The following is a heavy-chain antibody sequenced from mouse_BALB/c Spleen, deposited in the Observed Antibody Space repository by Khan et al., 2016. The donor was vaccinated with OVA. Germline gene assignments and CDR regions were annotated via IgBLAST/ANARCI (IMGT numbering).Heavy chain of an antibody. Sequence: VQLQQSGAELAKPGASVKMSCKASGYTFTTYWMHWVKQRPGQGLEWIGYINPPSGYTNYNEKFKDRATLSADKTSSTASMQISSLTSEDSAVYYCTRDRIDYWGQGTTLTVSS. CDR3: TRDRIDY. CDR2: INPPSGYT. CDR1: GYTFTTYW. V-gene: IGHV1-7*01. J-gene: IGHJ2*01.